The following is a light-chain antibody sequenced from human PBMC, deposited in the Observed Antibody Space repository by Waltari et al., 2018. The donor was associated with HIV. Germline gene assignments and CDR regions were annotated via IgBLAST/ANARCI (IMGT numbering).Light chain of an antibody. CDR3: QQNYITPLT. V-gene: IGKV1-39*01. J-gene: IGKJ4*01. Sequence: DIRMTQSPSSLSASVGDRVTITCRASQSISTYLNWYQQKPGKAPKPLIYAASKLQSGVPSRFSGSGSGTDFTLTISSLQPEDSATYYCQQNYITPLTFGGGAKVEIK. CDR1: QSISTY. CDR2: AAS.